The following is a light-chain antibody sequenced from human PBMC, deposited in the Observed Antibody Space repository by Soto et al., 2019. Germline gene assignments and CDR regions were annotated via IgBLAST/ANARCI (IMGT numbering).Light chain of an antibody. Sequence: QSVLTQPPSVSAAPGQRVTISCSGSSSNIGNNYVSWYQQLPGTAPKLLIYENNKRPSGIPDRFSGSKSGTSATLAITGLQTGDEADYYCGTWDSSLSAVLFGGGTQLTVL. CDR2: ENN. CDR1: SSNIGNNY. CDR3: GTWDSSLSAVL. J-gene: IGLJ2*01. V-gene: IGLV1-51*01.